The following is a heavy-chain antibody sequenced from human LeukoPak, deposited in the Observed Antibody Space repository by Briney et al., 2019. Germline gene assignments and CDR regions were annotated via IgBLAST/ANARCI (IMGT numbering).Heavy chain of an antibody. CDR3: ARGLSTTVTPYYYYYGMDV. D-gene: IGHD4-17*01. CDR1: GGSFSGYY. V-gene: IGHV4-34*01. J-gene: IGHJ6*04. Sequence: PSETLSLTCAVYGGSFSGYYWSWIRQPPGKGLEWIGEINHSGSTNYNPSLKSRVTISVDTSKNQFSLKLSSVTAADTAVYYCARGLSTTVTPYYYYYGMDVWGKGTTVTASS. CDR2: INHSGST.